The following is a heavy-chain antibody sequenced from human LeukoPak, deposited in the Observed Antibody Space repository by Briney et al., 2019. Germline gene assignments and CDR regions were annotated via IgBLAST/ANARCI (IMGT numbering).Heavy chain of an antibody. CDR1: GYTFSSYG. D-gene: IGHD3-22*01. Sequence: ASVKVSCEAFGYTFSSYGISWVRQAPGQGLEWMGWITAYSVNTNYAQKLQGRVTMTADTSTNTAYMELRSLRSDDTAVYYCARGHPGYYDNSGYLPLDYWGQGTLVTASS. V-gene: IGHV1-18*01. CDR3: ARGHPGYYDNSGYLPLDY. CDR2: ITAYSVNT. J-gene: IGHJ4*02.